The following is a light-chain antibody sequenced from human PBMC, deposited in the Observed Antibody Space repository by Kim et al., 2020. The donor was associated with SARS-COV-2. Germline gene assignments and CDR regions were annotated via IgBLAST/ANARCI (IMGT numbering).Light chain of an antibody. CDR3: QSYDSSLSGWV. Sequence: QRVTIPCTGGSSNIGAGYDVHWYQQLPGTAPKLLLYGNSNRPSGVPDRFSGSKSGTSASLAITGLQAEDEADYYCQSYDSSLSGWVFGGGTQLTVL. V-gene: IGLV1-40*01. CDR1: SSNIGAGYD. CDR2: GNS. J-gene: IGLJ3*02.